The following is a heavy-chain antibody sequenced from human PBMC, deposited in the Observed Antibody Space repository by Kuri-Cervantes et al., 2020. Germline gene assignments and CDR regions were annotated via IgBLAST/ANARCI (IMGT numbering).Heavy chain of an antibody. D-gene: IGHD3-9*01. V-gene: IGHV4-34*01. Sequence: SQTLSLTCAVYGGSFRGYYWSWIRQPPGKGLEWIGEINHSGSTNYNPSLKSRVTISVDTSKNQFSLKLSSVTAADTAVYYCARVGGDYDILTGYFSYYYYYMDVWGKGTTVTVSS. CDR1: GGSFRGYY. CDR2: INHSGST. J-gene: IGHJ6*03. CDR3: ARVGGDYDILTGYFSYYYYYMDV.